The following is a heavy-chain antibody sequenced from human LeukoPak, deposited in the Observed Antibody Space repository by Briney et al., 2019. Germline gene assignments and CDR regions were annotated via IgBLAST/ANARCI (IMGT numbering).Heavy chain of an antibody. Sequence: GGSLRLSCAASGFTFSSCAMSGVRQAPGKGLEGGSAISGSGGSTYYADSVKGRFTISRDNSKNTLYLQMNSLRAEDTALFSCVRWGVQAGMDYWGQGTLVTVSS. D-gene: IGHD2-2*01. CDR2: ISGSGGST. V-gene: IGHV3-23*01. CDR1: GFTFSSCA. CDR3: VRWGVQAGMDY. J-gene: IGHJ4*02.